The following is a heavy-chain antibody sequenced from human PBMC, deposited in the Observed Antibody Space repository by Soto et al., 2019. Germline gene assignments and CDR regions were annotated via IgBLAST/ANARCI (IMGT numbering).Heavy chain of an antibody. CDR3: AKDMTVAGAPVYYSGMDV. V-gene: IGHV3-30*18. CDR2: KTYEGSHE. Sequence: QVQLVQSGGGVVQPGGSLRLSCVASGFTFSLYGIHWVRQAPGTGLEWVAFKTYEGSHEDYVDSVKGRVTLSRDNSKNTLFLQMNSLRPEDTAVYYCAKDMTVAGAPVYYSGMDVWGQGTTVIVSS. CDR1: GFTFSLYG. J-gene: IGHJ6*02. D-gene: IGHD6-19*01.